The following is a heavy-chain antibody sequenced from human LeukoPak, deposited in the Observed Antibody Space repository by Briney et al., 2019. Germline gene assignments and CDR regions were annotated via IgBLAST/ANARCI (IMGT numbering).Heavy chain of an antibody. CDR2: INHSGSP. D-gene: IGHD5-18*01. J-gene: IGHJ4*02. V-gene: IGHV4-34*01. CDR1: GGSFSGYY. CDR3: ARDGGYSYGIDY. Sequence: SETLSLTCAVYGGSFSGYYWSWIRQPPGKALEWIGEINHSGSPNYNPSLKSRVTISVDTSKNQFSLKLSSVTAADTAVYYCARDGGYSYGIDYWGQGTLVTVSS.